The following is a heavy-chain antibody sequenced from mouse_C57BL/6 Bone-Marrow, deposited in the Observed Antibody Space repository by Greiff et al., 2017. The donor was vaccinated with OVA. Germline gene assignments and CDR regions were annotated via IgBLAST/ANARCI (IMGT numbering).Heavy chain of an antibody. V-gene: IGHV10-1*01. CDR3: VRGTAQAAWFAY. CDR2: IRSKSNNYAT. Sequence: EVQLVESGGGLVQPKGSLKLSCAASGFSFNTYAMNWVRQAPGKGLEWVARIRSKSNNYATYYADSVKDRFTISRDDSESMLYLQMNNLKTEDTAMYYCVRGTAQAAWFAYWGQGTLVTVSA. J-gene: IGHJ3*01. D-gene: IGHD3-2*02. CDR1: GFSFNTYA.